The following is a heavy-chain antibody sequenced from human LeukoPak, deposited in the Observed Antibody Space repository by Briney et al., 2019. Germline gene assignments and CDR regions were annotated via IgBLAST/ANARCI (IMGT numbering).Heavy chain of an antibody. D-gene: IGHD4-17*01. V-gene: IGHV4-4*02. CDR2: IYHSGTT. J-gene: IGHJ4*02. CDR3: ARDWSPSPYGDYFDY. CDR1: GGSISSSNW. Sequence: PSGTLSLTCAVSGGSISSSNWWSWVRQSPGKGLEWIGEIYHSGTTNYNPSLKSRVTMSVDTSKNQFSLKLSSVTAADTAVYYCARDWSPSPYGDYFDYWGQGTLVTVSS.